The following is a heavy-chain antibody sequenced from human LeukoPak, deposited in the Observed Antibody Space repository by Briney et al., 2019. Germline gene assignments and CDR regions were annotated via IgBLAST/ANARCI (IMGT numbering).Heavy chain of an antibody. CDR3: ARDRELGS. Sequence: SETLSLTCIVSGGSISIYYWNWIRQPPGKGLEWLGYIYNSGSTDYNPSLKRRVTISADTSKNQCSLKLTSVTAADTAVYYCARDRELGSWGQGILVTVSS. CDR2: IYNSGST. V-gene: IGHV4-59*01. J-gene: IGHJ5*02. CDR1: GGSISIYY. D-gene: IGHD3-16*01.